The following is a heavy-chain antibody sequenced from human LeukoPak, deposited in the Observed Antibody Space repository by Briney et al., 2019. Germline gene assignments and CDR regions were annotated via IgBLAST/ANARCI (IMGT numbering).Heavy chain of an antibody. CDR1: GGTFSTNA. CDR2: GIPALGIS. V-gene: IGHV1-69*04. J-gene: IGHJ4*02. CDR3: AKFSTSGILKRDY. D-gene: IGHD2/OR15-2a*01. Sequence: SVKVSCKASGGTFSTNAINWVRQAPGQGLEWMGRGIPALGISNHAQKFQGRVTFTADKSTNTAYMELSSLKSEDTAVYFCAKFSTSGILKRDYWGQGTLVTVSS.